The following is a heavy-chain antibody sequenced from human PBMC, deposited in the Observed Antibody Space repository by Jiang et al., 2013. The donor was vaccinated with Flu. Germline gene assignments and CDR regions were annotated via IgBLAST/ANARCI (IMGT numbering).Heavy chain of an antibody. CDR2: IYPGDSET. CDR1: GYSFSNYW. CDR3: ARQGSFAVVPMDV. J-gene: IGHJ6*02. D-gene: IGHD3-16*01. V-gene: IGHV5-51*01. Sequence: GAEVKKPGESLRISCKASGYSFSNYWIGWVRQMPGRGLEWMGIIYPGDSETRYSPSFRGQVTISADKSNSTANLQWRSLKASDTAMYYCARQGSFAVVPMDVWGQGTTVTVSS.